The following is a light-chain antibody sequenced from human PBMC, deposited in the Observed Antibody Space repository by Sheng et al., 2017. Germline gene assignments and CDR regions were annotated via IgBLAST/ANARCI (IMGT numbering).Light chain of an antibody. CDR1: QSVSTSF. CDR3: HQYGTLPRT. CDR2: VXP. Sequence: EIVLTQSPGTLSLSPGERATLSCKASQSVSTSFLAWFQQKPGQAPSSSCTVXPVGPLASQTGSVAVGPGXDSLSPSADWTLKDFAVYYCHQYGTLPRTFGQGTRLEIK. V-gene: IGKV3-20*01. J-gene: IGKJ2*01.